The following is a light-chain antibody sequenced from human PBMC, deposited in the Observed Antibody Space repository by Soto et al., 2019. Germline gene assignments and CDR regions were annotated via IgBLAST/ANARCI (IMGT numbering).Light chain of an antibody. CDR3: RSYTSSSTPYV. CDR2: DVS. V-gene: IGLV2-14*01. CDR1: SSDVGGYNY. J-gene: IGLJ1*01. Sequence: QSALTQPASVSGSPGQSITISCTGTSSDVGGYNYVSWYQQHPGKAPKLMIYDVSNRPSGVSSRFSGSKSGNTASLTISGLQAEDEADYDCRSYTSSSTPYVFGTGTKLTVL.